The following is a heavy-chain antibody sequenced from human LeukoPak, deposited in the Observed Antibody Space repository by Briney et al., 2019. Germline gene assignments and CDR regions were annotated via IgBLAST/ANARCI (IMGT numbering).Heavy chain of an antibody. Sequence: GGSLRLSCGASGFTFSTTWMHWVRQAPGKGLVCVSRINSDGTSTVYADSVKGRFTISRDNAKNTVYLQMSGLGVGDTAVYYCARDNYYSIDYWGQGTLVTVSS. CDR1: GFTFSTTW. CDR2: INSDGTST. D-gene: IGHD1-26*01. J-gene: IGHJ4*02. CDR3: ARDNYYSIDY. V-gene: IGHV3-74*01.